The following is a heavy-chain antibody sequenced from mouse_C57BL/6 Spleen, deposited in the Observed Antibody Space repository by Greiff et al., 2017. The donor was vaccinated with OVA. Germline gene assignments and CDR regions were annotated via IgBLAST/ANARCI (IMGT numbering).Heavy chain of an antibody. CDR1: GFNIKDDD. D-gene: IGHD1-1*01. V-gene: IGHV14-4*01. Sequence: EVQLQQSGAELVRPGASVTLSCTASGFNIKDDDMHWVKQRPEQGLEWIGWIGTENGDTEYASKFQGQGTLTANTSSNTSYLQLSSLTSEDTAGYYWTTNYYGSGAYWGQGTLVTVSA. CDR3: TTNYYGSGAY. CDR2: IGTENGDT. J-gene: IGHJ3*01.